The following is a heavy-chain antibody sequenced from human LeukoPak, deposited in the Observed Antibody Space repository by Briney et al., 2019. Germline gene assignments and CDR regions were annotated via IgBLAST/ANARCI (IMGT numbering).Heavy chain of an antibody. CDR3: ARAQENILTGYYASDY. V-gene: IGHV3-48*02. J-gene: IGHJ4*02. Sequence: ISTSGIIYYADSVRGRFTISRDNAKNSLYLQMNSLRDEDTAVYYCARAQENILTGYYASDYWGQGTLVTVSS. CDR2: ISTSGII. D-gene: IGHD3-9*01.